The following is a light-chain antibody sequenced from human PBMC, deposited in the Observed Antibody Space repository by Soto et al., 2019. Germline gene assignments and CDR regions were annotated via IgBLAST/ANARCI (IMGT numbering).Light chain of an antibody. CDR2: GAS. CDR1: QSVSSSY. CDR3: QQYGSSPWT. J-gene: IGKJ1*01. Sequence: EIVLTQSPGTLSLSPGERATLSCRASQSVSSSYLAWYQQKPGQAPRLVIYGASSRATGIPDRFSGSGSGTDFTLTISRLEPEDFAVYYCQQYGSSPWTFGQGIQVEIK. V-gene: IGKV3-20*01.